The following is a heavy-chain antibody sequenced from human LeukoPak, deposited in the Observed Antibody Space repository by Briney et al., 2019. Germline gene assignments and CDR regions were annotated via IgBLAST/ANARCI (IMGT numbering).Heavy chain of an antibody. CDR2: IHNDGTMG. D-gene: IGHD5-12*01. V-gene: IGHV3-30*02. J-gene: IGHJ6*04. CDR1: GFTFSNFG. Sequence: GGSLRLSCAASGFTFSNFGMQWVRQAPGKGLEWVAVIHNDGTMGQYADSVKGRFTISKGFSRNTLHLQMHSLRDDDTAVYYCAKEGDEFRGYLDVWGKGTTVTVSS. CDR3: AKEGDEFRGYLDV.